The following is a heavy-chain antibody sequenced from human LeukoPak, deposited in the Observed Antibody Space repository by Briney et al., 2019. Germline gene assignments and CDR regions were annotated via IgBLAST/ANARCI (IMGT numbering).Heavy chain of an antibody. D-gene: IGHD6-13*01. J-gene: IGHJ4*02. CDR3: ARHALGSSSWYSFDY. CDR1: GGSISSYY. V-gene: IGHV4-59*08. Sequence: NTSETLSLTCTVSGGSISSYYWSWIRQPPGKGLEWIGYMYYSGSTKYNPSLKSRVTISEDTSKNQFSLKLSSVTAADTAVFYCARHALGSSSWYSFDYWGQGPLVTVSS. CDR2: MYYSGST.